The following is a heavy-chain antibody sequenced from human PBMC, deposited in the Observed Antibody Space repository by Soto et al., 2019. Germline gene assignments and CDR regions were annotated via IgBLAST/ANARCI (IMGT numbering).Heavy chain of an antibody. CDR2: MNPNSGKT. V-gene: IGHV1-8*01. D-gene: IGHD6-13*01. CDR3: ARDIAAAGRGDY. CDR1: GYTFTSYD. J-gene: IGHJ4*02. Sequence: QVQLVQSGAEVKKPGASVKVSCKASGYTFTSYDINWVRQATGQGLEWMGWMNPNSGKTVCAQKVQGRVTMTRNTSISTAYMELSSMRSEDTAVYYCARDIAAAGRGDYWGQGTLVTVSS.